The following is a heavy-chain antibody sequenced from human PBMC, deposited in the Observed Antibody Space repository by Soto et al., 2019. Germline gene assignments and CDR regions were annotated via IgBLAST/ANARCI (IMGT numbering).Heavy chain of an antibody. J-gene: IGHJ4*02. CDR2: VNHRGSI. CDR1: NGSFSGYY. Sequence: QVHLQQWGAGLLKPSETLSLTCGVYNGSFSGYYWAWIRQSPGKGLEWIGEVNHRGSINYNPSLKRRLTISADASKAQFSLKLTSVTAADTAVYFCARTGSPDYVGGSYRYTQPFDFWGQGALVTVSS. CDR3: ARTGSPDYVGGSYRYTQPFDF. V-gene: IGHV4-34*01. D-gene: IGHD3-16*02.